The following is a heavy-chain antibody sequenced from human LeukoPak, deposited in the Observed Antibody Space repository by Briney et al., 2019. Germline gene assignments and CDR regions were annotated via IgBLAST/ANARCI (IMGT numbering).Heavy chain of an antibody. D-gene: IGHD6-19*01. J-gene: IGHJ4*02. CDR2: IILIFGTA. V-gene: IGHV1-69*13. Sequence: GASVKVSCKASGGTFSSYAISWVRQAPGQGLEWMGGIILIFGTANYAQKFQGRVTITADESTSTAYMELSSLRSEDTAVYYCARETSSGWYRMVSDYFDYWGQGTLVTVSS. CDR3: ARETSSGWYRMVSDYFDY. CDR1: GGTFSSYA.